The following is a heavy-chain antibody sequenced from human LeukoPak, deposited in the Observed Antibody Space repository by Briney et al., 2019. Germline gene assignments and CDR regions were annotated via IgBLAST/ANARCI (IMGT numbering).Heavy chain of an antibody. CDR2: IYSGGST. CDR3: ARLDHDYGGTYDY. CDR1: GFTVSSNY. J-gene: IGHJ4*02. V-gene: IGHV3-53*01. Sequence: PGGSLRLSCAASGFTVSSNYMSWVRQAPGKRLEWVSVIYSGGSTYYADSVKGRFTISRDNSKNTLYLQMNSLRAEDTAVYYCARLDHDYGGTYDYWGQGTLVTVSS. D-gene: IGHD4-23*01.